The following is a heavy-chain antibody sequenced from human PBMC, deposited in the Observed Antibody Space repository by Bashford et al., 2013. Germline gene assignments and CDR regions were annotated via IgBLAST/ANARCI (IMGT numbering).Heavy chain of an antibody. J-gene: IGHJ6*02. V-gene: IGHV1-69*13. Sequence: PSVKVSCKASGGTFSSYAISWVRQAPGQGLEWMGGIIPYLWYSKLRTEVPGQSHDYRGRIHEHSLQWELSSLRSEDTAVYYCARSQRGYSYVKYYYVRYRTSGAKGPRSP. CDR1: GGTFSSYA. D-gene: IGHD5-18*01. CDR3: ARSQRGYSYVKYYYVRYRTS. CDR2: IIPYLWYS.